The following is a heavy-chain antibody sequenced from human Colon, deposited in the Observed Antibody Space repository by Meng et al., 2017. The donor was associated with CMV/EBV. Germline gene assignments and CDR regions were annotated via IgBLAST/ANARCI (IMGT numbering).Heavy chain of an antibody. CDR2: IRPDGSQK. V-gene: IGHV3-33*07. D-gene: IGHD6-25*01. CDR1: GFTIHRHA. CDR3: ATGGGTEAAAAGVFDF. J-gene: IGHJ4*02. Sequence: GGSLRLSCTPSGFTIHRHAMYWVRQAPGKGLEWVATIRPDGSQKFFADSVKGRFTISRDNSKNMQFLEMNSLRDEDTAVYFCATGGGTEAAAAGVFDFWGPGTLVTVSS.